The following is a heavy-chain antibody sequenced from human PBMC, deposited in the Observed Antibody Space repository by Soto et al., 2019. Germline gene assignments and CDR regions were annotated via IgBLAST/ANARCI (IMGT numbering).Heavy chain of an antibody. D-gene: IGHD5-12*01. CDR2: IKQDGSEK. V-gene: IGHV3-7*05. CDR3: ARDRSDIVATFDY. Sequence: GGSLRLSCAASGFTFISYWMSWVRQAPGKGLEWVANIKQDGSEKYYVDSVKGRFTISRDNAKNSLYLQMNSLRAEDTAVYYCARDRSDIVATFDYWGQGTLVTVSS. J-gene: IGHJ4*02. CDR1: GFTFISYW.